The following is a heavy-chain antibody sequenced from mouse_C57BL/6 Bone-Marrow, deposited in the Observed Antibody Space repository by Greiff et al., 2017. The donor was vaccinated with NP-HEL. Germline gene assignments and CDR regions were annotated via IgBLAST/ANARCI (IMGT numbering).Heavy chain of an antibody. CDR1: GYTFTSYT. V-gene: IGHV1-4*01. D-gene: IGHD1-1*01. CDR3: ARFDGSSYNYAMDY. CDR2: INPSSGYT. Sequence: QVQLQQSGAELARPGASVKMSCKASGYTFTSYTMHWVKQRPGQGLEWIGYINPSSGYTKYNQKFKDKATLTADKSSSTAYMQLSSLTSEDSAVYYCARFDGSSYNYAMDYWGQGTSVTVSS. J-gene: IGHJ4*01.